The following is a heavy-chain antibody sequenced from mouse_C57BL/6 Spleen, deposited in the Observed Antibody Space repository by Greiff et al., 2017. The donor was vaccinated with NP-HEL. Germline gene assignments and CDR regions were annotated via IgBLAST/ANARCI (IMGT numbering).Heavy chain of an antibody. D-gene: IGHD1-1*01. V-gene: IGHV1-50*01. J-gene: IGHJ4*01. Sequence: VQLQQPGAELVKPGASVKLSCKASGYTFTSYWMQWVKQRPGQGLEWIGEIDPSDSYTNYNQKFKGKATLTVDTSSSTAYMQLSSPTSEDSAVYYCARNYYGSSYDRGPLYAMDYWGQGTSVTVSS. CDR2: IDPSDSYT. CDR3: ARNYYGSSYDRGPLYAMDY. CDR1: GYTFTSYW.